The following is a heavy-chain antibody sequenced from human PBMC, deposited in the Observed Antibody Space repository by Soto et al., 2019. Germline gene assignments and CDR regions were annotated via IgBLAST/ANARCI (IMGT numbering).Heavy chain of an antibody. CDR3: ARRYTDYYYGMDV. V-gene: IGHV4-59*08. CDR2: IYYSGST. Sequence: ETLSLTCTVSGGSISSYYWSWIRQPPGKGLEWIGYIYYSGSTNYNPSLKSRVTISVDTSKNQFSLKLSSVTAADTAVYYCARRYTDYYYGMDVWGQGTTVTVSS. CDR1: GGSISSYY. J-gene: IGHJ6*02. D-gene: IGHD1-20*01.